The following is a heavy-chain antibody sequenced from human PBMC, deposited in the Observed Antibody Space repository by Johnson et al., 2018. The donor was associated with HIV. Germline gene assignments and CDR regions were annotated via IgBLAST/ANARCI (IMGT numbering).Heavy chain of an antibody. V-gene: IGHV3-43D*03. J-gene: IGHJ3*02. CDR2: ISWDGGST. D-gene: IGHD1-7*01. CDR1: GFTFDDYA. Sequence: VQLVESGGVEVQPGGSLRLSCAASGFTFDDYAMHWVRQAPGKGLEWVSLISWDGGSTYYADSVKGRFTISRDNSKNSLYLQMNSLRAEDTALYYCAKDIQAGTHDAFDIWGQGTMVTVSS. CDR3: AKDIQAGTHDAFDI.